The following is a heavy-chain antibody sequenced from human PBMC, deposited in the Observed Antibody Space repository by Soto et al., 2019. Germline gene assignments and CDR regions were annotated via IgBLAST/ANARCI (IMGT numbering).Heavy chain of an antibody. Sequence: SETLSLTCTVSGGSISNYYWSWIRQPPGKGLEWIGYIYYSGSTNYNPSLKSRVTISVDTSKNQFSLKLSSVTAADTAVYYCARTNGSSWLFDYWGQGTLVTVSS. J-gene: IGHJ4*02. CDR2: IYYSGST. CDR1: GGSISNYY. V-gene: IGHV4-59*01. CDR3: ARTNGSSWLFDY. D-gene: IGHD6-13*01.